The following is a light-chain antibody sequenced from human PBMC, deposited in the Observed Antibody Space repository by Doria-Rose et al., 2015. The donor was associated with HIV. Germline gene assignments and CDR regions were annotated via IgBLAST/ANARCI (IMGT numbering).Light chain of an antibody. CDR1: QRVKSSY. Sequence: TQSPGTLSLSPGERATLSCRASQRVKSSYLAWYQQKPGQAPRLLIYDASTRATGIPDRFSGSGHGTDSTLTISRLEPEDVAVYYCQQYGTSRGTFGQGTRLEIK. V-gene: IGKV3-20*01. J-gene: IGKJ5*01. CDR3: QQYGTSRGT. CDR2: DAS.